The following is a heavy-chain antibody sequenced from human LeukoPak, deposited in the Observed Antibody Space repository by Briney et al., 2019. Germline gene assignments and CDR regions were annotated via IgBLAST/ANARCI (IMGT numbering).Heavy chain of an antibody. Sequence: GGSLRLSCAASGFTFSSYAMHWVRQAPGKGLEWVAVISYDGSNKYYADSVKGRFTISRDNSKNTLYLQMNSLRAEDTAVNYCARDSNYRTGSSWQNYYYYGMDVWGQGTTVTVSS. CDR3: ARDSNYRTGSSWQNYYYYGMDV. V-gene: IGHV3-30-3*01. CDR1: GFTFSSYA. J-gene: IGHJ6*02. CDR2: ISYDGSNK. D-gene: IGHD6-13*01.